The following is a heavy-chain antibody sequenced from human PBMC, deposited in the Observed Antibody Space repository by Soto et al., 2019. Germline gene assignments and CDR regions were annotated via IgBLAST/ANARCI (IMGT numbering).Heavy chain of an antibody. J-gene: IGHJ5*02. V-gene: IGHV1-18*01. D-gene: IGHD3-10*01. CDR2: IATYNSNK. CDR1: GDTFTSFG. Sequence: ASLKVSCKTFGDTFTSFGLSWVRQDPGQGLEWMGWIATYNSNKNYAQKFQGRLTLTTDTSTSTGYMELKSLEYDDTAVYYCARVLRGVVNWFDPWGQGTLVTVSS. CDR3: ARVLRGVVNWFDP.